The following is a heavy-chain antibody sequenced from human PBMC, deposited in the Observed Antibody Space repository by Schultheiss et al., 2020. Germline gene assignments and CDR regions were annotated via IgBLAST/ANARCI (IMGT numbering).Heavy chain of an antibody. J-gene: IGHJ4*02. CDR1: AGSISSGAYF. CDR2: IYYSGTT. D-gene: IGHD3-10*01. CDR3: AKGSGSYYVR. V-gene: IGHV4-31*03. Sequence: SQTLSLTCNVSAGSISSGAYFWSWIRQHPGKGLEWIGYIYYSGTTAYNPSLERRVSISLGTSENQFSLKLRSVTAADTAVYYCAKGSGSYYVRWGQGTLVTVSS.